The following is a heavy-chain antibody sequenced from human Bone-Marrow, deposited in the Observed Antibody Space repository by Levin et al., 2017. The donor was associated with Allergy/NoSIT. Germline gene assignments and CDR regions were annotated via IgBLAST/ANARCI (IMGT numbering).Heavy chain of an antibody. J-gene: IGHJ6*02. CDR3: KWERHRFYGLDV. CDR2: IKSNAAGGTA. Sequence: SGGSLRLSCGASGFNFIDAWMSWVRQAPGKGLEWVGRIKSNAAGGTADYAGLVKGRFTISRDDSKNMVFLQMNSLKTEDTGVYYCKWERHRFYGLDVWGQGTTVTISS. CDR1: GFNFIDAW. V-gene: IGHV3-15*01. D-gene: IGHD1-26*01.